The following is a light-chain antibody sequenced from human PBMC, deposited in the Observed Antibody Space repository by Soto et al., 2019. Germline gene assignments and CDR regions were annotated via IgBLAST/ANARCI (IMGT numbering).Light chain of an antibody. CDR1: ERVSSK. Sequence: TQSPATLSVSPGAGATLSCRASERVSSKLAWYQQKPGQAPRLLIYGASTRATGIPDRFSGSGSGTAFTLTIRRLEPEDFAVYYCQQYGSSYPWTFGQGTKVDIK. CDR2: GAS. V-gene: IGKV3-20*01. J-gene: IGKJ1*01. CDR3: QQYGSSYPWT.